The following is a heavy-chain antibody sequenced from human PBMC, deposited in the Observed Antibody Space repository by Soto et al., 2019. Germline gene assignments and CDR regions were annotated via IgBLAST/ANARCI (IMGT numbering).Heavy chain of an antibody. V-gene: IGHV4-34*01. J-gene: IGHJ4*02. D-gene: IGHD5-12*01. CDR1: GGSFSGYY. CDR2: INHSGST. CDR3: ARDVATVKLDY. Sequence: SETLSLTCAVYGGSFSGYYWSWIRQPPGKGLEWIGEINHSGSTNYNPSLKSRVTISVDTSKNQFSLKLSSVTAADTAVYYCARDVATVKLDYWGQGTLVTVSS.